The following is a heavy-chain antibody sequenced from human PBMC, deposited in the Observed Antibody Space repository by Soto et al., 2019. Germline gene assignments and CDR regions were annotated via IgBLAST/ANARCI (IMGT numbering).Heavy chain of an antibody. CDR1: GFTLSSYG. J-gene: IGHJ4*02. V-gene: IGHV3-30*18. CDR3: AKEEVGAYDY. CDR2: ISYDGSNK. Sequence: QVQLVESGGGVVQPGRSLRLSCAASGFTLSSYGMHWVRQAPGKGLERVAVISYDGSNKYFADSVKGRFTISRDNSKNTLYLQMTSPRAEDTAVYYCAKEEVGAYDYWGQGSLVAVSS. D-gene: IGHD1-26*01.